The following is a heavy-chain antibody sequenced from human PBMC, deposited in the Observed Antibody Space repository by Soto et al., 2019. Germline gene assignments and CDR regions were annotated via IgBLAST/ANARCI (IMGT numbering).Heavy chain of an antibody. D-gene: IGHD5-18*01. CDR1: GGTFSNYA. J-gene: IGHJ5*02. CDR3: AKDGGKDGYFGNSFDP. Sequence: QVQLLQSGAEVKKPGSSVKVSCKASGGTFSNYAITWVRQAPGQGLEWLGRIIPIFGSTNFAQKFQGRVTLTADESTTTVYIELSSLRSDDTAVYYCAKDGGKDGYFGNSFDPWGQGTLVTVSS. V-gene: IGHV1-69*15. CDR2: IIPIFGST.